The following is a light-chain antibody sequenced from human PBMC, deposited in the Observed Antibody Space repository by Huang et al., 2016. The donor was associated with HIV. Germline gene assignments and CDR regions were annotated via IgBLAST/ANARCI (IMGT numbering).Light chain of an antibody. V-gene: IGKV3-11*01. CDR3: QQRFSWPLT. Sequence: EIVLTQSPVTLSLFPGERASLSCSASQSVRSFLAWYQHKPGQAPKLLIYYASRRATGIPARFNGSGSGTDFTLTISSLDSEDLATYYCQQRFSWPLTFGGGT. J-gene: IGKJ4*01. CDR2: YAS. CDR1: QSVRSF.